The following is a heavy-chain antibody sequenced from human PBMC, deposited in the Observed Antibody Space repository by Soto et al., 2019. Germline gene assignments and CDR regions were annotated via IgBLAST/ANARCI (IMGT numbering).Heavy chain of an antibody. CDR3: AKYASSSWSLFDY. J-gene: IGHJ4*02. CDR1: GFTFNNYA. D-gene: IGHD6-13*01. V-gene: IGHV3-23*01. Sequence: EVQLLESGGGLVQPGGSLRLSCAASGFTFNNYAMSWVRQAPGKGLEWVSSISGGGGGTYYADSVSVKGRFTISRDNSKNTLYLQMNSLRAEYTALYYCAKYASSSWSLFDYWGQGTLVTVSS. CDR2: ISGGGGGT.